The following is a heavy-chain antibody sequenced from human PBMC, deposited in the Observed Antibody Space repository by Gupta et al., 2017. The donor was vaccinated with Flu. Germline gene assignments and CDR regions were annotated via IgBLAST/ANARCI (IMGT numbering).Heavy chain of an antibody. CDR3: ARASDAFDI. J-gene: IGHJ3*02. CDR2: IYTSGHT. V-gene: IGHV4-61*02. Sequence: QVQLQESGPGLVKPSQTLSLTCSVSGGSITSGTYYWNWIRQPAGKRLEWIGRIYTSGHTDSNPSLKSRITISVDTSGNQFSLKLSSVTAADTAIYYCARASDAFDIWGQGTMVTVSS. CDR1: GGSITSGTYY.